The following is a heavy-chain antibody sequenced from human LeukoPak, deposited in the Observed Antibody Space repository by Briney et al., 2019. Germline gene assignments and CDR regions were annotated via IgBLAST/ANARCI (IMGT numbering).Heavy chain of an antibody. V-gene: IGHV3-21*01. CDR2: ISSSSSYI. J-gene: IGHJ6*02. CDR3: ARGSRSFDFAGMDV. Sequence: GGSLRLSCAVSGFTFRSYSMNWVRQAPGKGLEWVSSISSSSSYIYYADSVKGRFTISRDNAKNSLYLQMNSLRAEDTAVYYCARGSRSFDFAGMDVWGQGTTVTVSS. D-gene: IGHD3-9*01. CDR1: GFTFRSYS.